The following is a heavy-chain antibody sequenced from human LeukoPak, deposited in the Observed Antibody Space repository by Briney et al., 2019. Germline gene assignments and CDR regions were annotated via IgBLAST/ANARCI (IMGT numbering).Heavy chain of an antibody. CDR3: ARDPGGYYYDSSGYPYYFDY. V-gene: IGHV3-49*04. D-gene: IGHD3-22*01. CDR2: IRSEAYSGTP. J-gene: IGHJ4*02. Sequence: GGSLRHSCTASGFTFRDHAVSWVRQAPGKGLEWVGFIRSEAYSGTPEYAASVKGRFTISTDDSKSIAYLLMYSLKTEDTAVYYCARDPGGYYYDSSGYPYYFDYWGQGALVTVSS. CDR1: GFTFRDHA.